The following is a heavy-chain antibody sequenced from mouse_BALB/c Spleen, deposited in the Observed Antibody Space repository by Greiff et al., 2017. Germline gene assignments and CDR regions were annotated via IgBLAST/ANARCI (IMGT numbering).Heavy chain of an antibody. J-gene: IGHJ4*01. CDR3: TRLQAMDY. Sequence: VHLVESGAELVRPGASVTLSCKASGYTFTDYEMHWVKQTPVHGLEWIGAIDPETGGTAYNQKFKGKATLTADKSSSTAYMELRSLTSEDSAVYYCTRLQAMDYWGQGTSVTVSA. D-gene: IGHD6-1*01. CDR1: GYTFTDYE. V-gene: IGHV1-15*01. CDR2: IDPETGGT.